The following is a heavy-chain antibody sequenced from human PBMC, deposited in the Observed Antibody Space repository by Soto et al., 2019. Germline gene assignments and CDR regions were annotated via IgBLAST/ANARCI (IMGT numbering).Heavy chain of an antibody. CDR1: GDSFKTYS. Sequence: QVQLVQSGAEVKKPGSSVKVSCKSSGDSFKTYSVSWVRQAPGQGLEWMGGVIPILGKPMYAQKFQDRVKITAEESTSTVFMELTSRISHDTAVYYSARIRDMADHDSWGQESRVTVSS. CDR2: VIPILGKP. J-gene: IGHJ5*01. CDR3: ARIRDMADHDS. V-gene: IGHV1-69*12.